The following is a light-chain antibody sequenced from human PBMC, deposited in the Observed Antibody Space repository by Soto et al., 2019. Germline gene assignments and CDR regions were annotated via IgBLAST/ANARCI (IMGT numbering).Light chain of an antibody. CDR1: QSGRANY. CDR3: QHYGSSWT. CDR2: ATS. J-gene: IGKJ1*01. Sequence: EIVLTQSPGTLSLSPGERATLSCRASQSGRANYIAWYQQKPGQAPRNLIYATSNRSTGNPDRFSGVGSGTDFTLTISRLEPEDFALYYCQHYGSSWTFGQGTNVEIK. V-gene: IGKV3-20*01.